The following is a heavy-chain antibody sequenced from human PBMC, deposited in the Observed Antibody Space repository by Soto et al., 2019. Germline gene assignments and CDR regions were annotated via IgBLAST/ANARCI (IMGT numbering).Heavy chain of an antibody. CDR1: GGSISSGGYY. D-gene: IGHD4-17*01. CDR2: IYHSGST. Sequence: QVQLQESGPGLVKPSQTLSLTCTVSGGSISSGGYYWSWIRQHPGKGLEWNGYIYHSGSTYYNPSHARRVAISVATSKRQFALKLSSVTAAATAVYDGARDHPDYGDSSAFDLWGQGTMVPVPS. J-gene: IGHJ3*01. V-gene: IGHV4-31*03. CDR3: ARDHPDYGDSSAFDL.